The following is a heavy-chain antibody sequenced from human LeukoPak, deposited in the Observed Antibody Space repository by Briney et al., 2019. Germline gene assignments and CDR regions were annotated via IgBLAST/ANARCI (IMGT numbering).Heavy chain of an antibody. J-gene: IGHJ6*02. CDR1: GGSISGYY. CDR3: ARDSGGGGYGLDV. Sequence: SETLSLTCTVSGGSISGYYWSWTRQPAGKGLEWIGRAYSSGSTNRNPSLKSRLTMSVDTSKNQVSLRLTSVTAADTAVYYCARDSGGGGYGLDVWGQGATVTVSS. CDR2: AYSSGST. V-gene: IGHV4-4*07.